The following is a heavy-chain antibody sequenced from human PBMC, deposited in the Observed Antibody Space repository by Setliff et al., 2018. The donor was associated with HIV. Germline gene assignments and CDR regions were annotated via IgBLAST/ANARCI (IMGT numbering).Heavy chain of an antibody. V-gene: IGHV3-21*06. CDR1: GFTFSSYA. J-gene: IGHJ4*02. Sequence: PGGSLRLSCAASGFTFSSYAMNWVRQAPGKGLEWVSSVSSDGRYIYYADSVRGRFTISRDDAKSSLYLQMYSLRAEDTAIYYCARDRASSAYYSHFDYWGQGNMVTVSS. CDR2: VSSDGRYI. CDR3: ARDRASSAYYSHFDY. D-gene: IGHD3-22*01.